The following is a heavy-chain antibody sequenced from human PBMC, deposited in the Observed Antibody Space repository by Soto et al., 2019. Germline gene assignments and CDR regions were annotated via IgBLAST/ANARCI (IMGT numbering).Heavy chain of an antibody. V-gene: IGHV4-59*01. J-gene: IGHJ6*03. CDR2: IYYSGST. CDR1: GGSISSYY. D-gene: IGHD6-19*01. Sequence: SETLSLTCTVSGGSISSYYWSWIRQPPGKGLEWIGYIYYSGSTNYNPSLKSRVTISVDTSKNQFSLKLSSVTAADTAVYYCAGALEGEIAVAGYYMDVWGKGTTVTVSS. CDR3: AGALEGEIAVAGYYMDV.